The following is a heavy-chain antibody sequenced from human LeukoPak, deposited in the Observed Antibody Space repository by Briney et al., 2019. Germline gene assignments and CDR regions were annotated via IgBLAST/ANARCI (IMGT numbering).Heavy chain of an antibody. D-gene: IGHD3-10*01. J-gene: IGHJ6*03. Sequence: GGSLRLSCAASGFTFSSYEMNWVRQAPGKGLEWVSYISSSGSTIYYADSVKGRFTISRDNAKNSLYLQMNSLRAEDTAVYYCTMRGFGQSCYYYMDVWGKGTTVTVSS. V-gene: IGHV3-48*03. CDR2: ISSSGSTI. CDR3: TMRGFGQSCYYYMDV. CDR1: GFTFSSYE.